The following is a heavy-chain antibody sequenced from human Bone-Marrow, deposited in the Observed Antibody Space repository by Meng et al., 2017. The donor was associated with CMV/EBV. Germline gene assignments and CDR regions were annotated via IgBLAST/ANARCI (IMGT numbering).Heavy chain of an antibody. D-gene: IGHD2-2*01. Sequence: ASVKVSCKASGYTFTGYYMHWVRQAPGQGLEWMGWINPNSGGTNYAQKFQGRVTMTRDTSISTAYMALSRLRSDDTAVYYCARDSLPFESSTHDYWGQGTLVTVSS. CDR3: ARDSLPFESSTHDY. CDR2: INPNSGGT. CDR1: GYTFTGYY. V-gene: IGHV1-2*02. J-gene: IGHJ4*02.